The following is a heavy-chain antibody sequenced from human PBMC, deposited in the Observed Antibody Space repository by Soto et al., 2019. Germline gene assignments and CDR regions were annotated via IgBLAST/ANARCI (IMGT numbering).Heavy chain of an antibody. V-gene: IGHV1-2*04. D-gene: IGHD1-1*01. J-gene: IGHJ3*02. CDR3: ARAVPGDAFDI. Sequence: ASVKVSCKASGYTFTGYYMHWVRQAPGQGLEWMGWINPNSGGTNYAQKFQGWVTMTRDTSISTAYMELSRLRADDTAVYYCARAVPGDAFDIWGQGTMVTVSS. CDR2: INPNSGGT. CDR1: GYTFTGYY.